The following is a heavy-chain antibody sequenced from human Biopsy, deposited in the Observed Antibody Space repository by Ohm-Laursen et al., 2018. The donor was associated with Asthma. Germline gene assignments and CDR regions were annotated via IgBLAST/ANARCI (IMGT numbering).Heavy chain of an antibody. V-gene: IGHV1-3*01. CDR2: INAGNGNT. CDR3: ARTCYDFLTGQVNDALAM. Sequence: ATVKISCKASGYTFINYAIHWVRQAPGQRLEWMGWINAGNGNTKYSEKFQGRVTITRDTSASTAYMDLSSLRSEDTAGYYCARTCYDFLTGQVNDALAMWGQGTVVTVSS. J-gene: IGHJ3*02. D-gene: IGHD3-9*01. CDR1: GYTFINYA.